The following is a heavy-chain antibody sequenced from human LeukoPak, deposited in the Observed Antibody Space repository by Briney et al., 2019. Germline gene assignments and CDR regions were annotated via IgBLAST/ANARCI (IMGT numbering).Heavy chain of an antibody. J-gene: IGHJ4*02. CDR1: GYTFTSYD. CDR3: AKDEEATMVRGVTTPPDY. V-gene: IGHV1-8*01. D-gene: IGHD3-10*01. Sequence: GASVKVSCKASGYTFTSYDINWVRQATGQGLEWMGWMNPNSGNTGYAQKFQGRVTMTRNTSISTAYMELSSLRSEDTAVYYCAKDEEATMVRGVTTPPDYWGQGTLVTVSS. CDR2: MNPNSGNT.